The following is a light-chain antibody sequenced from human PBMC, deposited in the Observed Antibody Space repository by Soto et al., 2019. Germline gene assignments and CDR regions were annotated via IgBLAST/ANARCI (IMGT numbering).Light chain of an antibody. CDR2: YDD. CDR1: SSNIGTNG. V-gene: IGLV1-36*01. CDR3: AAWDDSLNGWV. J-gene: IGLJ3*02. Sequence: QSVLTQPPSASEAPRQRVTISCSGSSSNIGTNGVNWYQQLPGKAPKLLIYYDDLLPSGVSDRFSGSKSGTSASLAISGLQSEDEADYYFAAWDDSLNGWVFGGGTKLTVL.